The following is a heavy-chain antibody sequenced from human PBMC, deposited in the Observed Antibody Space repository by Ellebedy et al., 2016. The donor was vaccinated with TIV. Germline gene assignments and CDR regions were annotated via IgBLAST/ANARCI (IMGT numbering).Heavy chain of an antibody. V-gene: IGHV3-33*08. Sequence: GGSLRLXXAASGFSFSSYGMNWVRQAPGKGLEWVAFIWHDGGNKYYADSVKGRFTISRDNSKNTLYLQMSSLRAEDMAVYYCARDPHGGYMDVWGKGTTVTVSS. CDR1: GFSFSSYG. J-gene: IGHJ6*03. CDR3: ARDPHGGYMDV. CDR2: IWHDGGNK. D-gene: IGHD2-15*01.